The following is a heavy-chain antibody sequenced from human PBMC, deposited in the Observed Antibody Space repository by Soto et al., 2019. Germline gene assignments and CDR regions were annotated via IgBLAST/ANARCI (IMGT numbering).Heavy chain of an antibody. CDR1: GFTFSDYY. V-gene: IGHV3-11*01. CDR2: ISSSGSTI. D-gene: IGHD3-22*01. J-gene: IGHJ6*02. CDR3: ARGFYDSSGYYYDYYYGMDV. Sequence: GGSLRLSCAASGFTFSDYYMSWIRQAPGKGLEWVSYISSSGSTIYYADSVKGRFTISRDNAKNSLYLQMNSLRAEDTAVYYCARGFYDSSGYYYDYYYGMDVWGQGTTVTV.